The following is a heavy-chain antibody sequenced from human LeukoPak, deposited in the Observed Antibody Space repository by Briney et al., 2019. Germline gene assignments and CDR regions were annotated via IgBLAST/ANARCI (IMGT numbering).Heavy chain of an antibody. CDR2: INPNSGGT. V-gene: IGHV1-2*02. J-gene: IGHJ5*02. D-gene: IGHD3-10*01. CDR3: ARGRALWFGELLRYNWFDP. Sequence: ASVKVSCKASGYTFTGYYMHWVRQAPGQGLEWMGWINPNSGGTNYAQKFQGRVTMTRDTSISTAYMELSRLRSDDTAVYYCARGRALWFGELLRYNWFDPWGQGTLVTVSS. CDR1: GYTFTGYY.